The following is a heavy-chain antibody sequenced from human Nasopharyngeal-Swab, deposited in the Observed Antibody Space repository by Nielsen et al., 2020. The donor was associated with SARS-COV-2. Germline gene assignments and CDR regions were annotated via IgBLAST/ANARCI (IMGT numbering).Heavy chain of an antibody. J-gene: IGHJ6*03. CDR3: AKDRDFWDPSYFYYMDV. Sequence: GGSLRLPCAASGFTFSNYAMTWVRQAPGKGLEWVSAIGGSGSYTWYADSVEGRFTISRDNSKNTLFLHMNNLTAEDTAVYYCAKDRDFWDPSYFYYMDVWGKGTTVTVSS. V-gene: IGHV3-23*01. CDR1: GFTFSNYA. CDR2: IGGSGSYT. D-gene: IGHD3-3*01.